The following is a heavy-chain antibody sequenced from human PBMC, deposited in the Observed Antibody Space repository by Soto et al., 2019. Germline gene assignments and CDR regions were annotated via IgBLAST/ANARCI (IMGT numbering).Heavy chain of an antibody. CDR3: ARGGNYYSWDLHY. Sequence: QVQLVQSGAEEKKPGASVKVSCKASGYTFTTYAMHWVRQAPGQRLEWMGWINAGNGNTKYSQKFQGRVTITRDISASTAYMELSSLRSEDTAVFYCARGGNYYSWDLHYWGQGTLVTVSS. V-gene: IGHV1-3*05. CDR1: GYTFTTYA. J-gene: IGHJ4*02. D-gene: IGHD1-26*01. CDR2: INAGNGNT.